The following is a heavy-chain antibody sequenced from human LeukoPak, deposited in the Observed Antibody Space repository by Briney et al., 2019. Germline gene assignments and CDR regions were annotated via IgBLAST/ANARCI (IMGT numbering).Heavy chain of an antibody. CDR3: AKDLSGNYKAYFDY. V-gene: IGHV3-30*18. D-gene: IGHD1-26*01. Sequence: GGSLRLSCAAAGFTFSTNDMHWVRQTPGKGLEWVAVISSDGGTKYYADSVKGRFTISRDNFKNTLYLQMNSLRAEDTAVYYCAKDLSGNYKAYFDYWGQGTLVTVSS. CDR2: ISSDGGTK. J-gene: IGHJ4*02. CDR1: GFTFSTND.